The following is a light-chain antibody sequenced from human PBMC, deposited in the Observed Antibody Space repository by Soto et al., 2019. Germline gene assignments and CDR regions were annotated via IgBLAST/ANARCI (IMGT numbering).Light chain of an antibody. CDR3: CSYAGSYNMI. V-gene: IGLV2-11*01. CDR2: DVN. CDR1: RSDVGGYTS. J-gene: IGLJ2*01. Sequence: QSALTQPRSVSGFPGQSVTISCTGTRSDVGGYTSASWYQQHPGKAPKLIIYDVNKRPSGVPDRFSGSKSGNTASLSISGLQAEDEADYHCCSYAGSYNMIFGGGTKLTVL.